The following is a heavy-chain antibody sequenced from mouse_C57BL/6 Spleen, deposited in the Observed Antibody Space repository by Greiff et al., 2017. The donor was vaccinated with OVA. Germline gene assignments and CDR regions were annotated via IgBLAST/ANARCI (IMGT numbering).Heavy chain of an antibody. J-gene: IGHJ1*03. CDR1: GFTFSDYG. D-gene: IGHD1-1*01. V-gene: IGHV5-17*01. Sequence: EVHLVESGGGLVKPGGSLKLSCAASGFTFSDYGMHWVRQAPEKGLEWVAYISSGSSTIYYADTVKGRFTISRDNAKNTLFLQMTSLRSEDTAMYYCARPGSSLYWYFDVWGTGTTVTVSS. CDR3: ARPGSSLYWYFDV. CDR2: ISSGSSTI.